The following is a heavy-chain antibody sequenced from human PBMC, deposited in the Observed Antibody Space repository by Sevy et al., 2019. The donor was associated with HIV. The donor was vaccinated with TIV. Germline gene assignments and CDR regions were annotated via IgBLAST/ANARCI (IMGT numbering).Heavy chain of an antibody. CDR2: ISSSSITI. J-gene: IGHJ3*02. V-gene: IGHV3-11*04. Sequence: GGSLRLSCAASGFSLSDHDISWVRQAPGKGLEWVSYISSSSITIYYADSVKGRFTISRDNAKNSLYLQMNSLRAEDTALYYCARGAAYCGDDCYAFDIWGQGTMVTVSS. CDR3: ARGAAYCGDDCYAFDI. D-gene: IGHD2-21*02. CDR1: GFSLSDHD.